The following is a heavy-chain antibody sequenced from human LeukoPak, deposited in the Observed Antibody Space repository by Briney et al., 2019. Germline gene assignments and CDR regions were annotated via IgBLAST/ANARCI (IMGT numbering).Heavy chain of an antibody. CDR2: IIPILGIA. V-gene: IGHV1-69*04. Sequence: SVKVSCKASGGTFSSYAISWVRQAPGQGLEWMGSIIPILGIANYAQKFQGRVTITADKSTSTASMELSSLRSEDTAVYYCATQPGWLHRPADYYYGMDVWGQGTTVTVSS. CDR3: ATQPGWLHRPADYYYGMDV. J-gene: IGHJ6*02. CDR1: GGTFSSYA. D-gene: IGHD5-24*01.